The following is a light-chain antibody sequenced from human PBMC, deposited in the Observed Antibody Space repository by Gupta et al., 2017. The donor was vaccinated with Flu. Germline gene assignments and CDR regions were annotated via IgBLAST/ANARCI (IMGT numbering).Light chain of an antibody. J-gene: IGLJ2*01. V-gene: IGLV1-40*01. Sequence: QSVLTQPPSVPGAPGLMVTTSCTGSSSNIGAGYDVHWYQQLPGTAPKLLIYGNSNRPSGVPDRFSGSKSGTSASLTITGLQAEDEADYYCQSYDSSLSGSVFGGGTKLTVL. CDR1: SSNIGAGYD. CDR2: GNS. CDR3: QSYDSSLSGSV.